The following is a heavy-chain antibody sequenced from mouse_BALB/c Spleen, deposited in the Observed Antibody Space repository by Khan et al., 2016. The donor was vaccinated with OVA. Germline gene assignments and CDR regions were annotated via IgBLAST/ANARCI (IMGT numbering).Heavy chain of an antibody. J-gene: IGHJ2*01. D-gene: IGHD1-3*01. CDR3: ARLEDI. CDR1: GFSLTSYG. CDR2: IWAGGSP. Sequence: QVQLKQSGPGLVAPSQSLSITCTVSGFSLTSYGVHWVRQPPGKGLEWLGLIWAGGSPNYHSALMSRLSISKDNSKSQVFLKMNSLQTEDTAMYYCARLEDIWGQGTTLTVSS. V-gene: IGHV2-9*02.